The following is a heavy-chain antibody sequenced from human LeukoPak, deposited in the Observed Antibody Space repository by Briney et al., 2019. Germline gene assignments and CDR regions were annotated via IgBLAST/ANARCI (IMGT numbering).Heavy chain of an antibody. CDR3: ARERNSGSYSPFDY. CDR2: IIPIFGTA. J-gene: IGHJ4*02. D-gene: IGHD1-26*01. V-gene: IGHV1-69*13. Sequence: SVKVSCKASGGTFSSYAISWVRQAPGQGLEWMGGIIPIFGTANYAQKFQGRVTITADESTSTAYMELSSLRSEDTAVYYCARERNSGSYSPFDYWGQGTLVTVSS. CDR1: GGTFSSYA.